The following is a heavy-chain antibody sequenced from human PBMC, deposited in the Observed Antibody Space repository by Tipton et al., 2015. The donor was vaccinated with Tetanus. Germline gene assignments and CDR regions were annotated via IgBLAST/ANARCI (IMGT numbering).Heavy chain of an antibody. CDR1: GFTFSSYA. J-gene: IGHJ4*02. V-gene: IGHV3-23*01. D-gene: IGHD3-16*01. CDR2: ISGSGGST. CDR3: AKDWSGGGLDY. Sequence: SLRLSCAASGFTFSSYAMSWVRQAPGKGLEWVSAISGSGGSTYYADSVKGRFTISRDNAKNSLYLQMNSLRAEDTAVYYCAKDWSGGGLDYWGQGTLVTVSS.